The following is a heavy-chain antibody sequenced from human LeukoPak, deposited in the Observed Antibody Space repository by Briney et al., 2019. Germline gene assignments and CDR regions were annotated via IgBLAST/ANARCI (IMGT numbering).Heavy chain of an antibody. CDR3: ARDFDYGDPYNWFDP. CDR2: IIPIFGTA. Sequence: VASVTVSCTASGGTFSSYAISWVRQAPGQGLEWMGGIIPIFGTANYAQKFQGRVTITADESTSTAYMELSSLRSEDTAVYYCARDFDYGDPYNWFDPWGQGTLVTVSS. V-gene: IGHV1-69*13. CDR1: GGTFSSYA. D-gene: IGHD4-17*01. J-gene: IGHJ5*02.